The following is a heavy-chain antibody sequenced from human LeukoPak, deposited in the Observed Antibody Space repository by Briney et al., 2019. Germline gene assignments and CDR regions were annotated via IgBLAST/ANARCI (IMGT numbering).Heavy chain of an antibody. CDR2: IIPIFGTA. CDR3: ARVGLYSSGWYGDY. V-gene: IGHV1-69*06. CDR1: GYTFTSYD. Sequence: GASVKVSCKASGYTFTSYDINWVRQATGQGLEWMGGIIPIFGTANYAQKFQGRVTITADKSTSTAYMELSSLRSEDTAVYYCARVGLYSSGWYGDYWGQGTLVTVSS. D-gene: IGHD6-19*01. J-gene: IGHJ4*02.